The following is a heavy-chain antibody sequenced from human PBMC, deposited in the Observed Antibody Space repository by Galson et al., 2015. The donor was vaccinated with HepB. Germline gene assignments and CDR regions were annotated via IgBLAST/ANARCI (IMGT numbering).Heavy chain of an antibody. Sequence: SVKVSCKASGGTFSRHDISWVRQAPGQGLEWVGGIIPFIGTATYAQKFQDRVTITADTSTSAAYMELSGLRSEDTALYYCARAGYGDYPLKWYFDLWGRGTLVTVSS. D-gene: IGHD4-17*01. J-gene: IGHJ2*01. CDR2: IIPFIGTA. V-gene: IGHV1-69*06. CDR3: ARAGYGDYPLKWYFDL. CDR1: GGTFSRHD.